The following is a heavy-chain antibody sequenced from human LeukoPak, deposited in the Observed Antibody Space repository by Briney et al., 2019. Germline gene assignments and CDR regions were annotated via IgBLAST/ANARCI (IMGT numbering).Heavy chain of an antibody. CDR3: ARGTGSLDY. D-gene: IGHD1-26*01. J-gene: IGHJ4*02. CDR1: GDSVSSKSAS. CDR2: TYSRSKWFN. Sequence: SQTLSLTCAISGDSVSSKSASWNWIRQSPSRGLEWLGRTYSRSKWFNDYAVSVKSRISINPDTSKNQFSLHLSSVTPDDTAVYYCARGTGSLDYWGQGTLVTVSS. V-gene: IGHV6-1*01.